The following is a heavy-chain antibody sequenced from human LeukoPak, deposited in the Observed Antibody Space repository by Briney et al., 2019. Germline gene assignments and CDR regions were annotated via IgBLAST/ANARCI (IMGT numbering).Heavy chain of an antibody. CDR3: AKDLKYYYGSGSPRSGY. CDR2: ISGSGGST. Sequence: GGSLRLSCAASGFTFSSYAMSWVRQAPGKGLEWVSAISGSGGSTYYADSVKGRFTISRDNSKNTLYLQMNSLRAEDTAVYYCAKDLKYYYGSGSPRSGYWGQGTLVTVSS. J-gene: IGHJ4*02. D-gene: IGHD3-10*01. V-gene: IGHV3-23*01. CDR1: GFTFSSYA.